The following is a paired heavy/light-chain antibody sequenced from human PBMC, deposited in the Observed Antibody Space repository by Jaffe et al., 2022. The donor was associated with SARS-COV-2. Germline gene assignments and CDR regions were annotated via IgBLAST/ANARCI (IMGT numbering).Heavy chain of an antibody. Sequence: QVQLQESGPGLVKPSETLSLTCTVSGGSISSDYWSWIRQPPGKELEWIGNVYYSGSTNYNPSLKSRVTISVDTSKNQFSLKLSSVTAADTAVYYCARVSSRAWTISYSFDYWGQGTLVTVSS. D-gene: IGHD1-1*01. CDR2: VYYSGST. J-gene: IGHJ4*02. V-gene: IGHV4-59*01. CDR3: ARVSSRAWTISYSFDY. CDR1: GGSISSDY.
Light chain of an antibody. CDR1: SSNIGAGYD. CDR3: QSHDSSLNIYV. J-gene: IGLJ1*01. Sequence: QSVLTQPPSVSGAPGQRVTISCTGSSSNIGAGYDVHWYQQLPGTAPKLLIFGNSNRPSGVPDRFSGSKSGTSASLAITGLQAEDEADYYCQSHDSSLNIYVFGTGTMVTVL. V-gene: IGLV1-40*01. CDR2: GNS.